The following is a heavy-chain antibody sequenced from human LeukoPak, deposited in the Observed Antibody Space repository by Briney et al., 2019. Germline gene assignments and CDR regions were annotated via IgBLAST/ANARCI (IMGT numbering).Heavy chain of an antibody. CDR3: ARTAYYGSGNQGWFDP. J-gene: IGHJ5*02. D-gene: IGHD3-10*01. CDR1: GYSISSNNW. CDR2: IYYSGNT. Sequence: SETLSLTCTVSGYSISSNNWWGWIRQSPGKGLEWIGYIYYSGNTYYNPSLKSRVTMSVDTSKNQFSLKLSSVTAVDTAVYYCARTAYYGSGNQGWFDPWGQGALVTVSS. V-gene: IGHV4-28*01.